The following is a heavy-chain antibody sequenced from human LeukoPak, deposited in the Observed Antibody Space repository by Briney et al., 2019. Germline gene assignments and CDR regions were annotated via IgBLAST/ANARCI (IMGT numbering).Heavy chain of an antibody. J-gene: IGHJ6*02. Sequence: SETLSLTCTVSGGSISSYYWSWIRQPPGKGLEWIGYIYYTGSTNYNPSLTSRVTISVDTSKNQFSLKLSSVTAADTAVYYCARGTGYCSSTSCYSSYYYYYYGMDVWGQGTTVTVSS. CDR2: IYYTGST. CDR3: ARGTGYCSSTSCYSSYYYYYYGMDV. V-gene: IGHV4-59*12. CDR1: GGSISSYY. D-gene: IGHD2-2*01.